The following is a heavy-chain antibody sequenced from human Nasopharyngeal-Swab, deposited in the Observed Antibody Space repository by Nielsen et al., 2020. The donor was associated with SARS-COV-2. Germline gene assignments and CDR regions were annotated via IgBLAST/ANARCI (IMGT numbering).Heavy chain of an antibody. CDR1: GFTFSNAW. V-gene: IGHV3-15*07. J-gene: IGHJ4*02. CDR2: IKSKTDGGTT. Sequence: GGSLRLSCAVSGFTFSNAWMNWVRQAPGKGLEWFVRIKSKTDGGTTDYASPVKGRFTISRDDSKNTLYLQMNSLRAEDTAVYYCAKGALLWESSGSHVFGYLDSWDQGALVTVSS. CDR3: AKGALLWESSGSHVFGYLDS. D-gene: IGHD3-22*01.